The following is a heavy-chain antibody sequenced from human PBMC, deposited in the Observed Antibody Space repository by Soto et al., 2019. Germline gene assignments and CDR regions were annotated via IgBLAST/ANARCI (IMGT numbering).Heavy chain of an antibody. CDR2: LSGDGRNK. D-gene: IGHD3-3*01. CDR1: GFTFSSYG. V-gene: IGHV3-30*18. Sequence: GGSLRLSCVASGFTFSSYGMHWVRQAPGKGLEWVAVLSGDGRNKFYADSLKGRFTISRDNSKNTLYLQMNSLRAEDTAVYYCAKLTQRTITIFGVAYDAFDIWGQGTMVTVS. CDR3: AKLTQRTITIFGVAYDAFDI. J-gene: IGHJ3*02.